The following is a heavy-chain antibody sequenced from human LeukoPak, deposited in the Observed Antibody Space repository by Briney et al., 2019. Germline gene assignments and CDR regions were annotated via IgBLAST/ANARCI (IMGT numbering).Heavy chain of an antibody. CDR2: MNPNSGNT. Sequence: GASVKVSCKASGYTFTSYDINWVRQATGQGLEWMGWMNPNSGNTGYAQKFQGRVTMTRNTSISTAYMELSSLRSEDTAVYYCARAQAVAANRNFDYWGQGTLVTVSS. V-gene: IGHV1-8*01. D-gene: IGHD2-15*01. CDR1: GYTFTSYD. CDR3: ARAQAVAANRNFDY. J-gene: IGHJ4*02.